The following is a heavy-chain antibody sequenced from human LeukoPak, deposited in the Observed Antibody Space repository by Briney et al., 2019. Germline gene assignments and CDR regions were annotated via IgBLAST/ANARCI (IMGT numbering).Heavy chain of an antibody. D-gene: IGHD5-18*01. Sequence: GRSLRLSCAASGFTFSSYGMHWVRQAPGKGLEWVAVISYDGSNKYYADSVKGRFTISRDNSKNTLYLQMNSLRAEDTAVYYCAKHVDTAITFFGYYFDYWGQGTLVTVSS. CDR2: ISYDGSNK. CDR3: AKHVDTAITFFGYYFDY. CDR1: GFTFSSYG. V-gene: IGHV3-30*18. J-gene: IGHJ4*02.